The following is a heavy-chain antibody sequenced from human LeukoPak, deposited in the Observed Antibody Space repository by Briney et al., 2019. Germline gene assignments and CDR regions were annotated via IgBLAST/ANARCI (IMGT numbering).Heavy chain of an antibody. CDR1: GYSFTSYW. Sequence: GESLKISCKGSGYSFTSYWISWVRQMPGKGLEWMGRIDPSDSYTNYSPSFQGHVTISAVKSISTAYLQWSSLKASDTAMYYCAIKGDYGDYYFDYWGQGTLVTVSS. D-gene: IGHD4-17*01. V-gene: IGHV5-10-1*01. CDR2: IDPSDSYT. J-gene: IGHJ4*02. CDR3: AIKGDYGDYYFDY.